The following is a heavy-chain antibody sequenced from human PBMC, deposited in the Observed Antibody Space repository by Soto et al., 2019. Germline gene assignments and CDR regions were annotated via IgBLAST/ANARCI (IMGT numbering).Heavy chain of an antibody. CDR2: ISSSSSYI. CDR3: ASSIVVVPAAIRSGLGY. D-gene: IGHD2-2*02. J-gene: IGHJ4*02. CDR1: GFTFSSYS. V-gene: IGHV3-21*01. Sequence: VVSLRLSCAASGFTFSSYSMNWVRQAPGKGLEWVSSISSSSSYIYYADSVKGRFTISRDNAKNSLYLQMNSLRAEDTAVYYCASSIVVVPAAIRSGLGYWGQGTLVTVSS.